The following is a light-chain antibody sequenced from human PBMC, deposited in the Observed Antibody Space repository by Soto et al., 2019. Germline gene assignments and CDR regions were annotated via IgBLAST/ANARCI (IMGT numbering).Light chain of an antibody. CDR2: WAS. CDR3: QQYFSSPLT. CDR1: QSVFYSSNNKNY. Sequence: DIMMTQSPDSLDVSLGERATVNCKSSQSVFYSSNNKNYLAWYQQKAGQPPKLLIYWASTRESGVPDRFSGSGSGTDFTLTISSLQAEDVAVYYCQQYFSSPLTFGGGTKVDIK. J-gene: IGKJ4*01. V-gene: IGKV4-1*01.